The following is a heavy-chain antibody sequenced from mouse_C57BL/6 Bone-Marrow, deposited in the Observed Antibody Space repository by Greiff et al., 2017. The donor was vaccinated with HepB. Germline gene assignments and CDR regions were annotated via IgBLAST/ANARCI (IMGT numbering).Heavy chain of an antibody. V-gene: IGHV5-15*01. CDR2: ISNLAYSI. D-gene: IGHD1-1*01. CDR3: ASLYYGSSYYAMDY. CDR1: GFTFSDYG. J-gene: IGHJ4*01. Sequence: EVQLVESGGGLVQPGGSLKLSCAASGFTFSDYGMAWVRQAPRKGPEWVAFISNLAYSIYYADTVTGRFTISRENAKNTLYLEMSSLRSEDTAMYYCASLYYGSSYYAMDYWGQGTSVTVSS.